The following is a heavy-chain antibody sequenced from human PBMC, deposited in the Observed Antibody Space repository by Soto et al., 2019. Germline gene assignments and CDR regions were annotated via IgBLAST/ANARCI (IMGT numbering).Heavy chain of an antibody. CDR2: IYDGGRT. D-gene: IGHD7-27*01. Sequence: QVQLQESGPGLVKPSQTLSLTCTVSGGSISTVDYWWSWIRQSPDMGLEWIWHIYDGGRTYNNPSLESRVTMSVDTYKSQLSLTLSSVSAADTAVYYCARGPSGDKVDSWGQGTLVTVSS. CDR1: GGSISTVDYW. CDR3: ARGPSGDKVDS. V-gene: IGHV4-30-4*01. J-gene: IGHJ4*02.